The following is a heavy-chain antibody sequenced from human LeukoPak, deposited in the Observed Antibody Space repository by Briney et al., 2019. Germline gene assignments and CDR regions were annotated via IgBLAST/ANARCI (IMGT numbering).Heavy chain of an antibody. CDR3: ARVAFSKYHYYMDV. V-gene: IGHV1-18*01. CDR2: LSAHIDDT. Sequence: ASVKVSCKASGYSFRTYGITWVGQAPGQGLGWMGWLSAHIDDTSYSQKFQGRVTVTTDTSTSTAYMELRSLRSDDTAVYFCARVAFSKYHYYMDVWGKGTTVTVSS. D-gene: IGHD4-11*01. CDR1: GYSFRTYG. J-gene: IGHJ6*03.